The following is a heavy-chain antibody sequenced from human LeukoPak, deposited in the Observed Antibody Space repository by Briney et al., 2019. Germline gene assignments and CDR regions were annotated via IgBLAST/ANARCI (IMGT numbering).Heavy chain of an antibody. CDR3: ARGITIFGVVPFDP. CDR1: GGSISSSSYY. J-gene: IGHJ5*02. CDR2: IYYSGST. D-gene: IGHD3-3*01. V-gene: IGHV4-39*01. Sequence: SETLSLTCTVSGGSISSSSYYWGWIRQPPGKGLEWIGSIYYSGSTYYNPSLKSRVTISVDTSKNQFSLKLSSVTAADTAVYYSARGITIFGVVPFDPCGQGTLVTVSS.